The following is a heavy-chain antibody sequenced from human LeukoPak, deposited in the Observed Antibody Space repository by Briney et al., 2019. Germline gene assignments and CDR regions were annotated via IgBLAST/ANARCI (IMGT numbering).Heavy chain of an antibody. CDR2: INSDGSST. D-gene: IGHD3-16*02. Sequence: PGGSLRLSCAASGFTFSSYWMHWVRQAPGKGLVWVSRINSDGSSTSYADSVKGRFTISRDNAKNTLYLQMNSLRAEDTAVYYCARALDDYIWGSYRWFPADAFDIWGQGTMVTVSS. CDR3: ARALDDYIWGSYRWFPADAFDI. J-gene: IGHJ3*02. V-gene: IGHV3-74*01. CDR1: GFTFSSYW.